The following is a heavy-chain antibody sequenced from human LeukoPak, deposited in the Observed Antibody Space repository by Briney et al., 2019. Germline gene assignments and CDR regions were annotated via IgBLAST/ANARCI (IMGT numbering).Heavy chain of an antibody. V-gene: IGHV3-21*01. CDR3: ARGRAVALRGAFDI. CDR1: GFTFSSYS. D-gene: IGHD6-19*01. J-gene: IGHJ3*02. Sequence: GGSLRLSCAASGFTFSSYSMNWVRQAPGKGLEWVSSISSSSSYIYYADSVKGRFTISRDNAKNSLYLQMNSLRAEDTAVYYCARGRAVALRGAFDIWGQGTMVTVSS. CDR2: ISSSSSYI.